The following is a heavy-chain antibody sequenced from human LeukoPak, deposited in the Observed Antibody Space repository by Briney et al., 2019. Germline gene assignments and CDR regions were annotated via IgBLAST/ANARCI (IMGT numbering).Heavy chain of an antibody. J-gene: IGHJ6*03. CDR3: ARALNPYYYYYYMDV. CDR1: GGSISSGGYY. D-gene: IGHD1-14*01. CDR2: IYYSGST. V-gene: IGHV4-31*03. Sequence: SETLSLTCTVSGGSISSGGYYWNWIRQHPEKGLEWIGYIYYSGSTYYNPSLKSRVTISVDTSKNQFSLKLSSVTAADTAVYYCARALNPYYYYYYMDVWGKGTTVTVSS.